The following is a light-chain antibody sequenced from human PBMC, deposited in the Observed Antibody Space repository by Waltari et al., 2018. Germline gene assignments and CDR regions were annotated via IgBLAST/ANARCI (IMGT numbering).Light chain of an antibody. CDR3: AAWDDSFNGML. CDR1: NSNIGNNP. J-gene: IGLJ3*02. CDR2: SND. Sequence: QSVLTQPPPASGTPGQRVTIPCSGSNSNIGNNPVHWYQHLPGTAPRLLVYSNDQRPSGIPARFSGSKSGTSASLAISGLQSDDESDYFCAAWDDSFNGMLFGGGTHLTVL. V-gene: IGLV1-44*01.